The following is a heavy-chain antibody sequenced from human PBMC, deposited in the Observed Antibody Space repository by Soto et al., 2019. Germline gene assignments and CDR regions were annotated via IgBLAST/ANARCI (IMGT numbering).Heavy chain of an antibody. CDR1: GGTFSSYA. CDR2: IIPIFGTA. CDR3: ARIDSSQYYYGSGSLFDY. D-gene: IGHD3-10*01. V-gene: IGHV1-69*01. Sequence: QVQLVQSGAAVKKPGSSVKVSCKASGGTFSSYAISWVRQAPGQGLEWMGGIIPIFGTANYAQKFQGRVTITADEATSTAYMELSSLRSEDTAVYYCARIDSSQYYYGSGSLFDYWGQGTLVTVSS. J-gene: IGHJ4*02.